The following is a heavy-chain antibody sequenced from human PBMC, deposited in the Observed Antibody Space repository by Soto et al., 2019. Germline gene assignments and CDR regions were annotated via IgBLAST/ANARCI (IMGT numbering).Heavy chain of an antibody. CDR1: GFTFSSYG. J-gene: IGHJ6*02. CDR2: ISYDGSNK. V-gene: IGHV3-30*18. D-gene: IGHD3-10*01. CDR3: AKDRLSNYGGVDV. Sequence: QVQLVESGGGVVQPGMSLRLSCAASGFTFSSYGMHWVRQAPGKGLEWVVVISYDGSNKYYADSVKGRFTISRDNSKNTLFLQMNSLRAEDTALYYCAKDRLSNYGGVDVWGQGTTVTVSS.